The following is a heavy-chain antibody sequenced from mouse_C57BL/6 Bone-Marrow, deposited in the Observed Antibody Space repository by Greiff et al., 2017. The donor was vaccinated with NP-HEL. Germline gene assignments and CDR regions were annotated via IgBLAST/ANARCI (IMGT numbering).Heavy chain of an antibody. J-gene: IGHJ3*01. CDR2: ISNGGSYT. CDR1: GFTFSSYG. D-gene: IGHD2-1*01. Sequence: EVQLVESGGDLVKPGGSLKLSCAASGFTFSSYGMSWVRQTPDKRLEWVATISNGGSYTYYPDSVKGRFTISRDNAKNTLYLQMSSLKSEDTAMCYCASLWYPAWFAYWGQGTLVTVSA. CDR3: ASLWYPAWFAY. V-gene: IGHV5-6*01.